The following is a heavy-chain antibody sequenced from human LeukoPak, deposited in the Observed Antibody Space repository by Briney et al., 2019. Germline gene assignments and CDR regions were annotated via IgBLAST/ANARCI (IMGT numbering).Heavy chain of an antibody. Sequence: SETQSLTCTVSGYPITTGYYWSWLRQPPGKGLEWIGSIYHNGKTYYNPSLRDRVSMSVDASTNQFSRKVSPLTAADTAVYYCARPGHNIVYFYHMDVWGKGTTVTVSS. D-gene: IGHD1-1*01. CDR2: IYHNGKT. CDR3: ARPGHNIVYFYHMDV. J-gene: IGHJ6*03. V-gene: IGHV4-38-2*02. CDR1: GYPITTGYY.